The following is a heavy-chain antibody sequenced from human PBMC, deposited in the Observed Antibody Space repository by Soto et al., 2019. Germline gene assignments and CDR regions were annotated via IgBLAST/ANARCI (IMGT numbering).Heavy chain of an antibody. V-gene: IGHV3-30*03. CDR2: ISYDGSNK. CDR3: ARDLDYYDTSGHSY. CDR1: GFTFSGYG. J-gene: IGHJ4*02. Sequence: GGSLRLSCAASGFTFSGYGMHWVRQAPGKGLEWVAVISYDGSNKYYADSVKGRYTISRDNSKNTLYLQMNSLRVEDTAVYYCARDLDYYDTSGHSYWGQGALVTVSS. D-gene: IGHD3-22*01.